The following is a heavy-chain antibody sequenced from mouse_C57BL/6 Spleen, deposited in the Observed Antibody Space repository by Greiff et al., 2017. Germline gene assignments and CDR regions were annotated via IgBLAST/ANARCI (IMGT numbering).Heavy chain of an antibody. CDR3: ARRSYSNSWFAY. CDR2: IDPSDSYT. J-gene: IGHJ3*01. V-gene: IGHV1-50*01. CDR1: GYTFTSYW. Sequence: QVQLKQSGAELVKPGASVKLSCKASGYTFTSYWMQWVKQRPGQGLEWIGEIDPSDSYTNYNQKFKGKATLTVDTSSSTAYMQLSSLTSEDSAVYYCARRSYSNSWFAYWGQGTLVTVSA. D-gene: IGHD2-5*01.